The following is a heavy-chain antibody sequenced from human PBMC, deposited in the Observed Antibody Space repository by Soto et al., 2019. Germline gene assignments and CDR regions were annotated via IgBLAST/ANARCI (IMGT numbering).Heavy chain of an antibody. CDR2: ISGSGGSA. D-gene: IGHD6-19*01. J-gene: IGHJ4*02. V-gene: IGHV3-23*04. Sequence: EVQLVESGGGLVQPGGSLRLSCAASGFTFRSYAMSWVRQAPGKGLEWVSSISGSGGSAFYVDSVKGRFTISRDNSKNMRRLQMNSLRADDTAIYYCAKDTAVSGTFVVTFDSWGQGSLVTVSS. CDR3: AKDTAVSGTFVVTFDS. CDR1: GFTFRSYA.